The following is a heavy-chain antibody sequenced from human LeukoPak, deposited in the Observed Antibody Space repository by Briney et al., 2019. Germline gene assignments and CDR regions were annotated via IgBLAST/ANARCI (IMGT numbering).Heavy chain of an antibody. CDR2: IKQDGSET. V-gene: IGHV3-7*01. Sequence: GGSLRLSCAASGSTFSSYWMNWVRQAPGKGLEWVANIKQDGSETYYVDSVKGRFNISRDNAKNSLFLQMNSLRGEDTAVYYCARSGGRGSGWAYWGQGILVTVSS. D-gene: IGHD6-25*01. CDR3: ARSGGRGSGWAY. CDR1: GSTFSSYW. J-gene: IGHJ4*02.